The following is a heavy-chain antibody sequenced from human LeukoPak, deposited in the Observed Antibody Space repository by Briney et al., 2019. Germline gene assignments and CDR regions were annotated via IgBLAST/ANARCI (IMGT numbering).Heavy chain of an antibody. J-gene: IGHJ4*02. CDR2: ISSSSSTI. CDR1: GFTVSSNY. D-gene: IGHD3-3*01. V-gene: IGHV3-48*01. Sequence: GGSLRLSCAASGFTVSSNYMSWVRQAPGKGLEWVSYISSSSSTIYYADSVKGRFTISRDNAKNSLYLQMNSLRAEDTAVYYCARDLNPMYYDFWSGYFDYWGQGTLVTVSS. CDR3: ARDLNPMYYDFWSGYFDY.